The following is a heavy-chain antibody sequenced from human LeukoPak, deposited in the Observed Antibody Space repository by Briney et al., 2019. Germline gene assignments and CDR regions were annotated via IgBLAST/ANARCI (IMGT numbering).Heavy chain of an antibody. J-gene: IGHJ4*02. Sequence: GGSLTLSCAASGFPFSIYGMHWVRQAPGKGLEGVAFIRYDGSNKYYAESVKGRFTITRDNSKNTLYLQMNSLRVEDSAVYYCATEYSSSSYPRLFDYWGQGTLVTVSS. D-gene: IGHD6-13*01. CDR3: ATEYSSSSYPRLFDY. V-gene: IGHV3-30*02. CDR2: IRYDGSNK. CDR1: GFPFSIYG.